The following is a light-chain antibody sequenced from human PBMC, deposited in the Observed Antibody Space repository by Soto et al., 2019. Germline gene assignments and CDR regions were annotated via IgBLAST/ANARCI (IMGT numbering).Light chain of an antibody. CDR1: QNIGVY. CDR2: DAS. J-gene: IGKJ1*01. CDR3: QQYNTYWT. V-gene: IGKV1-5*01. Sequence: DIQMTQSPSSLSASVADRVTITCRASQNIGVYLNWYQKKPGKAPKXLIYDASSLESGDPSRFSGSGSRTEFTLTISSLQPDDFATYYCQQYNTYWTFGQGTKVDNK.